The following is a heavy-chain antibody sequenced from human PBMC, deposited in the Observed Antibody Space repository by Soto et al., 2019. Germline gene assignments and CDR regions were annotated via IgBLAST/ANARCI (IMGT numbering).Heavy chain of an antibody. CDR1: GYSLTAHH. CDR3: LRGGYNCACDH. Sequence: QVQLVQSGAEVREPGASVKVSCQASGYSLTAHHIHWVRQAPGLGFEWMGLIIPTSGATKVAQKFQGRPTSTRDTSIDTAYMELSRLTSDDTAVYYWLRGGYNCACDHWGQGTLVTVSS. D-gene: IGHD5-18*01. CDR2: IIPTSGAT. V-gene: IGHV1-2*02. J-gene: IGHJ4*02.